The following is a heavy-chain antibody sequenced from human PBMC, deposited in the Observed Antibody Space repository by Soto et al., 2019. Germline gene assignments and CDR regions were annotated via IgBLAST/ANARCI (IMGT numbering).Heavy chain of an antibody. CDR2: ISYDGSNK. D-gene: IGHD3-10*01. Sequence: QVQLVESGGGVVQPGRSLRLSCAASGFTFSSYGMHWVRQAPGKGLEWVAVISYDGSNKYYADSVKGRFTISRDNSKNTLYLQMNSLRAEDTAVYYCAKGGPMVRGPRGYFDYWGQGTLATVSS. V-gene: IGHV3-30*18. CDR1: GFTFSSYG. CDR3: AKGGPMVRGPRGYFDY. J-gene: IGHJ4*02.